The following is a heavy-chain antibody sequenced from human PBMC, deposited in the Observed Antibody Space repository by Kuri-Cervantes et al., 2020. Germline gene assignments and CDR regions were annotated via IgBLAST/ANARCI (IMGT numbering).Heavy chain of an antibody. CDR1: GGTFSSYA. Sequence: SVKVSCKASGGTFSSYAISWVRQAPGQGLEWMGGIIPIFGTANYAQKFQGRVTITADESTSTTYMELSSLRSEDTAVYYCASTYCGGDCYSMCYYYYYGMDVWGQGTTVTASS. J-gene: IGHJ6*02. V-gene: IGHV1-69*13. CDR3: ASTYCGGDCYSMCYYYYYGMDV. D-gene: IGHD2-21*02. CDR2: IIPIFGTA.